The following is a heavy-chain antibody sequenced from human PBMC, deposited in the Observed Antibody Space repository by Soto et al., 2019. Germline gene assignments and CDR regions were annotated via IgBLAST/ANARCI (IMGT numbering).Heavy chain of an antibody. CDR1: GFTFSSYA. CDR2: ISGSGGST. Sequence: GGSLRLSCAASGFTFSSYAMSWVRQAPGKGLEWVSAISGSGGSTYYAGSVKRRFTISRDNSKNTLYLQMNSLRAEDTAVYYCASHDEYCSGGSCYPPWFDPWGQGTLVTVSS. V-gene: IGHV3-23*01. J-gene: IGHJ5*02. CDR3: ASHDEYCSGGSCYPPWFDP. D-gene: IGHD2-15*01.